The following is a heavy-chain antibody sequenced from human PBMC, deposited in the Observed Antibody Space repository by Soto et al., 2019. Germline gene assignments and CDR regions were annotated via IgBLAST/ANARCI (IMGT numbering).Heavy chain of an antibody. V-gene: IGHV5-51*01. CDR1: GYNFPTYW. D-gene: IGHD2-2*01. CDR2: IYPGDSDT. Sequence: PGESLKISCKASGYNFPTYWIGWVRQMPGKGLEWMGIIYPGDSDTRYSPSFQGQVTISADKSISTAYLQWSSLKASDTAMYYCARLGGYCSSTKCYGGGDYWGQGTLVTVSS. CDR3: ARLGGYCSSTKCYGGGDY. J-gene: IGHJ4*02.